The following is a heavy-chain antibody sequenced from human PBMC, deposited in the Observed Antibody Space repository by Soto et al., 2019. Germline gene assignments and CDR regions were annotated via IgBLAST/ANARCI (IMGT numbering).Heavy chain of an antibody. CDR2: IDPSDSYT. CDR1: GYSFTSYW. V-gene: IGHV5-10-1*01. D-gene: IGHD3-22*01. J-gene: IGHJ6*02. Sequence: GESLKISCKGSGYSFTSYWISWVRQMPGKGLEWMGRIDPSDSYTNYSPSFQGNVTISADKSISTAYLQWSSLKASDTAMYYCAGLYDSSGYYYVYGMDVWGQGTTVTVSS. CDR3: AGLYDSSGYYYVYGMDV.